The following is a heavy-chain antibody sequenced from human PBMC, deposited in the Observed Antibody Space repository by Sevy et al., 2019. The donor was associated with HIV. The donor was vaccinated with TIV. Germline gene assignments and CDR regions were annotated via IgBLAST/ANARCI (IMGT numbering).Heavy chain of an antibody. J-gene: IGHJ6*02. D-gene: IGHD3-22*01. CDR3: AKDPYYYDSSGYYKDYYYYGMDV. V-gene: IGHV3-30*02. CDR1: GFTFSSYG. Sequence: GGSLRLSCAASGFTFSSYGMHWVRQPPGKGLEWVAFIRYDGSNKYYVDSVKGRFTISRDNSKNTLYLQMNSLRAEDTAVYYCAKDPYYYDSSGYYKDYYYYGMDVWGQGTTVTVSS. CDR2: IRYDGSNK.